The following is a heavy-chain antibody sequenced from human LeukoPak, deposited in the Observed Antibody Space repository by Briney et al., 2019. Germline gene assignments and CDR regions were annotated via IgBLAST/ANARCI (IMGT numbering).Heavy chain of an antibody. CDR1: GGTFSSYA. J-gene: IGHJ6*02. D-gene: IGHD3-22*01. CDR2: IIPIFGTA. Sequence: SVKVSCKASGGTFSSYAISWVRQAPGQGLEWMGGIIPIFGTANYAQKFQGRVTITADESTSTAYMELSSLRSEDTAVYYCASVNYYDSSGSLNYYYGMDVWGQGTTVTVSS. CDR3: ASVNYYDSSGSLNYYYGMDV. V-gene: IGHV1-69*13.